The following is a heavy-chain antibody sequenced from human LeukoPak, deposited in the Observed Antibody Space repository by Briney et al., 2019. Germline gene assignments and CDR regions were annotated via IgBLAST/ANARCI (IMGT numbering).Heavy chain of an antibody. CDR1: GYTFTAYY. Sequence: ASVKVSCKASGYTFTAYYMHWVRQAPGQGLERMGRINPNTGDTNYAQKFQGRVTMTRDTSISTAYMELSSLTSDDTAVYYCARDRPSDYWGQGTLVSVSS. CDR2: INPNTGDT. J-gene: IGHJ4*02. V-gene: IGHV1-2*06. CDR3: ARDRPSDY.